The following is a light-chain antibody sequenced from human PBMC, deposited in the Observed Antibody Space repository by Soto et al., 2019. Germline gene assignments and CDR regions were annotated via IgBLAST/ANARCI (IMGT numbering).Light chain of an antibody. CDR3: MQAVHTLYP. J-gene: IGKJ2*01. CDR2: LGS. Sequence: DIVMTQSPLSLPVTPGEPASISCRSSQSLLHSNGYNYLDWNLQKPGQSPQLLIYLGSNRDSGVPDSVSGSGSRTDFTLKISRVEAEDVEVYYCMQAVHTLYPCGQGTKLDTK. CDR1: QSLLHSNGYNY. V-gene: IGKV2-28*01.